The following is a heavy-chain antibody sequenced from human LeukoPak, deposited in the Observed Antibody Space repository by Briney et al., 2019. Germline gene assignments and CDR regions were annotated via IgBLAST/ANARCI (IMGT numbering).Heavy chain of an antibody. J-gene: IGHJ5*02. CDR3: ARRIVGATPWFDP. V-gene: IGHV5-10-1*01. D-gene: IGHD1-26*01. Sequence: GESLKISCKGSGYSFTTYWISWVRQIPGKGLEWMGEIDPSDSYTNYSPSFQGHVTISAVKSIGTASLQWSSLKASDTAMYYCARRIVGATPWFDPWGQGTLVTVSS. CDR2: IDPSDSYT. CDR1: GYSFTTYW.